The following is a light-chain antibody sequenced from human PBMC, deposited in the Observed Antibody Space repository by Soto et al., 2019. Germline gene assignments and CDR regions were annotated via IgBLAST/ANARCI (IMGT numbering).Light chain of an antibody. CDR2: DAS. V-gene: IGKV3-11*01. CDR1: QSVSSY. Sequence: EIVLTQSPATLSLSPGERATLSCRASQSVSSYLAWYQQKPGQAPRPLIYDASNRATGIPARFSGSGSGTDFTLTISSLEPEEFAVYYCQQRSNWQLTFGGGTKVDIK. J-gene: IGKJ4*01. CDR3: QQRSNWQLT.